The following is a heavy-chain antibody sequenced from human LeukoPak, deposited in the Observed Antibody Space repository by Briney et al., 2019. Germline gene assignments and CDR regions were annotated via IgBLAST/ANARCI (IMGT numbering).Heavy chain of an antibody. J-gene: IGHJ3*02. CDR2: IYSGGNT. Sequence: GGSLRLSCAASGFTVSRNYLTWVGQAPGKELEGVSVIYSGGNTYYGESVKGRFTVSRDNSINTLFLQMSSLRAEDTAVYYCALYCSSSLRAFDIWGQGTMVTVSS. CDR3: ALYCSSSLRAFDI. V-gene: IGHV3-53*01. D-gene: IGHD6-6*01. CDR1: GFTVSRNY.